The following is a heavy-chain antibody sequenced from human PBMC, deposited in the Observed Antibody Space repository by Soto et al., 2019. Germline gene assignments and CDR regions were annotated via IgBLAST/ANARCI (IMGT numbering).Heavy chain of an antibody. Sequence: QVQLQESGPGLVKPSETLSLTCTVSGGSISSYYWSWIRQPPGKGLEWIGYIYYSGSTNYNPSLKSRVTISVDTSKNQFSLKLSSVTAADTAVYYCARPILLSGSAPMDVWGKGTTVTVSS. CDR2: IYYSGST. CDR1: GGSISSYY. D-gene: IGHD3-10*01. CDR3: ARPILLSGSAPMDV. J-gene: IGHJ6*03. V-gene: IGHV4-59*08.